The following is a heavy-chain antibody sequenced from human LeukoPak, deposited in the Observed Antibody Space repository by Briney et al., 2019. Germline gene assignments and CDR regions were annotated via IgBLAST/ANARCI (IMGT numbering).Heavy chain of an antibody. D-gene: IGHD3-3*01. CDR2: ITSNSGSI. CDR1: GFTFSDFY. V-gene: IGHV3-21*01. Sequence: PGGSLRLSCAASGFTFSDFYMSWVRQAPGKGLKWVSSITSNSGSICYADSVKGRFTISRDNAKNSLFLQMNSLRAEDTAVYYCARDGNYDFWSGYPSRLKYWGQGTLVTVSS. J-gene: IGHJ4*02. CDR3: ARDGNYDFWSGYPSRLKY.